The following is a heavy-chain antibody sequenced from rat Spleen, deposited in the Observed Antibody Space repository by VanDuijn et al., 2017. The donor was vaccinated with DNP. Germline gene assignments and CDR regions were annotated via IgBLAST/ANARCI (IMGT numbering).Heavy chain of an antibody. D-gene: IGHD4-4*01. Sequence: EVRLLESGGGLVQPGGSMRLSCATSGFTFTDFYMNWIRQPAGKAPEWLGFIRNKANAYTTEYNPSVKGRFTISRDNTQNMCYLQMNSLRPEDTATYYCARGGLPGVRYAMDAWGQGASVTVSS. CDR1: GFTFTDFY. J-gene: IGHJ4*01. V-gene: IGHV7-7*01. CDR2: IRNKANAYTT. CDR3: ARGGLPGVRYAMDA.